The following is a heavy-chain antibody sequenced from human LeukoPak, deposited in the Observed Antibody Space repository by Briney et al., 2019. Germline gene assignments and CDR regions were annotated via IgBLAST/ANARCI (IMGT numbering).Heavy chain of an antibody. Sequence: WVAVISYDGSNKYYADSVKGRFTISRDNSKNTLYLQMDSLRAEDTAVYYCASGEMTTVDYWGQGTLVTVSS. D-gene: IGHD4-17*01. CDR2: ISYDGSNK. V-gene: IGHV3-30-3*01. J-gene: IGHJ4*02. CDR3: ASGEMTTVDY.